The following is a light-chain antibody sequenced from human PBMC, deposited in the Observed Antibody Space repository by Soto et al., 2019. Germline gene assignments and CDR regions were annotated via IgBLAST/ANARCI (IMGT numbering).Light chain of an antibody. V-gene: IGLV4-60*03. CDR1: SGHSSYI. CDR2: LEGSGSY. J-gene: IGLJ1*01. CDR3: ETWDSNTPYV. Sequence: QPVLTQSSSASASLGSSVKLTCTRSSGHSSYIIAWHQQQPGKAPRYLMKLEGSGSYNKGSGVPDRFSGPSSGADRYLTISNLQSEDEADYYCETWDSNTPYVFGTGTKVTVL.